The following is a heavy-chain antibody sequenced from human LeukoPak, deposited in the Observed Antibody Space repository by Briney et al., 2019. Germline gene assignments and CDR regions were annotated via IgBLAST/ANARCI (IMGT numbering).Heavy chain of an antibody. CDR3: ARAQSLYYYDSSGYYDY. CDR2: IYYNGDT. J-gene: IGHJ4*02. V-gene: IGHV4-59*01. Sequence: SETLSLTCSVSGDSITGYSWSWIRQTPGKGLEWIGYIYYNGDTHYNPSLNSRLSISVDTPNNQFSLNLRSVTAADTAVYYCARAQSLYYYDSSGYYDYWGQGTLVTVSS. CDR1: GDSITGYS. D-gene: IGHD3-22*01.